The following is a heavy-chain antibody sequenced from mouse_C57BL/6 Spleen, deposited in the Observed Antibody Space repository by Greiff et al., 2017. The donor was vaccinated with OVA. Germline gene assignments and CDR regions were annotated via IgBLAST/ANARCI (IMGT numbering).Heavy chain of an antibody. CDR3: ARSEGLITTVGYYFDY. Sequence: QVQLQQSGAELVKPGASVKISCKASGYAFSSYWMNWVKQRPGKGLEWIGQIYPGDGDTNYNGKFKGKATLTADKSSSTAYMQLSSLTSEDSAVYFCARSEGLITTVGYYFDYWGQGTTLTVSS. J-gene: IGHJ2*01. CDR1: GYAFSSYW. D-gene: IGHD1-1*01. V-gene: IGHV1-80*01. CDR2: IYPGDGDT.